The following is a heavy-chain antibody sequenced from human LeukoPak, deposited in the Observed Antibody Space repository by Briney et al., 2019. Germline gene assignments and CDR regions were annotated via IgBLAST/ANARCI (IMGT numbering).Heavy chain of an antibody. CDR2: TGSGGAST. CDR1: GFTFGNYA. V-gene: IGHV3-23*01. Sequence: PGGSLRLSYAASGFTFGNYAMTWARQAPGKGLEWVAATGSGGASTYYADSVKGRFTISRDNSKNTLYLQMNSLRAEDTALYYCAKGRAATSYSAIDYWGQGALVTVSS. CDR3: AKGRAATSYSAIDY. D-gene: IGHD6-25*01. J-gene: IGHJ4*02.